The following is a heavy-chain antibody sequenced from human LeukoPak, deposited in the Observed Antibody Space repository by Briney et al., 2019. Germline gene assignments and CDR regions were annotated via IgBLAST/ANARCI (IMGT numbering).Heavy chain of an antibody. D-gene: IGHD2-21*02. CDR1: GFTFSDYY. CDR2: ISSSGDAI. Sequence: GGSLRLSCAASGFTFSDYYMSWFRQAPGKGLECVSYISSSGDAIYYADSVKGRFTISRDNAKNSLYLQMNSLRAEDTAVYFCARDAESDDYYYYYYMDVWGKGTTVTVSS. V-gene: IGHV3-11*04. CDR3: ARDAESDDYYYYYYMDV. J-gene: IGHJ6*03.